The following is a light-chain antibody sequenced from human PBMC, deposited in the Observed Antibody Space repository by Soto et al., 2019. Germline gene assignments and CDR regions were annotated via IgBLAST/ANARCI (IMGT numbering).Light chain of an antibody. J-gene: IGLJ1*01. V-gene: IGLV2-14*01. CDR1: SSENGGYKY. CDR2: DVS. CDR3: SSYTSSSTLRYV. Sequence: QSVLTQPAPLSGAPGQSLTISCPGTSSENGGYKYFSWYQQHPGKAPKLMIYDVSNRPSGVSNRFSGSKSGNTASLTTSGLQAEDEADYYCSSYTSSSTLRYVFGTGTKVTVL.